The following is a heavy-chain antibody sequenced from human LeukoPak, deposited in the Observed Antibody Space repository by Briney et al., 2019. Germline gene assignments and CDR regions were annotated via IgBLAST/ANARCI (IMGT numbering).Heavy chain of an antibody. D-gene: IGHD1-26*01. CDR3: ARHEYSGSYYGLSWFDP. Sequence: SETLSLTCTVSGGSISSSGYYWGWIRQPPGKGLEWIASIYYSGSTYYNPSLKSRVTISVDTSKNQLSLKPSSLTAADTAVYYCARHEYSGSYYGLSWFDPWGQGTLVTVSS. V-gene: IGHV4-39*01. CDR1: GGSISSSGYY. CDR2: IYYSGST. J-gene: IGHJ5*02.